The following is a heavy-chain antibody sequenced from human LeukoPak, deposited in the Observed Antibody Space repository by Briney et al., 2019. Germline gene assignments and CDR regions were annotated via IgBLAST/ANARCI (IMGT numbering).Heavy chain of an antibody. V-gene: IGHV3-30*19. J-gene: IGHJ4*02. D-gene: IGHD3-10*01. CDR1: GFTFSSYG. Sequence: GGSLRLSCAASGFTFSSYGMHWVCQAPGKGLEWVAVIWYDGSNKYYADSVKGRFTISRDNSKNTLYLQMNSLRAEDTAVYYCARARGASYGSGSYPVDYWGQGTLVTVSS. CDR2: IWYDGSNK. CDR3: ARARGASYGSGSYPVDY.